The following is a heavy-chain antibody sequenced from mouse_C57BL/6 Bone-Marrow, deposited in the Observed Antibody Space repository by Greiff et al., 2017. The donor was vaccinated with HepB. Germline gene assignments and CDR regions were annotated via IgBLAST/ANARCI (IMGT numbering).Heavy chain of an antibody. CDR1: GFTFSSYA. J-gene: IGHJ2*01. D-gene: IGHD2-3*01. Sequence: EVHLVESGGGLVKPGGSLKLSCAASGFTFSSYAMSWVRQTPEKRLEWVATISDGGSYTYYPDNVKGRFTISRDNAKNNLYLQMSHLKSEDTAMYCCARDPLYVDYWGQGTTLTVSS. CDR2: ISDGGSYT. V-gene: IGHV5-4*01. CDR3: ARDPLYVDY.